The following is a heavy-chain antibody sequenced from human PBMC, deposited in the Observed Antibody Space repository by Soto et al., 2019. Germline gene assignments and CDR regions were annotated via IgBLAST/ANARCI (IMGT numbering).Heavy chain of an antibody. CDR1: GFTFSSYG. CDR2: ISYDGSNK. J-gene: IGHJ4*02. D-gene: IGHD6-13*01. Sequence: PGGSLRLSCAASGFTFSSYGMHWVRQAPGKGLEWVAVISYDGSNKYYADSVKGRFTISRDNSKNTLYLQMNSLRAEDTAVYYCATDARSSSWLDYWGQGTLVTVSS. V-gene: IGHV3-30*03. CDR3: ATDARSSSWLDY.